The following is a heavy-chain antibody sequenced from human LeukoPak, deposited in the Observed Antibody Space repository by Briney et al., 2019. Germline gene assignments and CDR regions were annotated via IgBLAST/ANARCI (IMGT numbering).Heavy chain of an antibody. CDR2: FSSDGRSM. J-gene: IGHJ5*02. CDR3: AATGVTPHNWFDP. Sequence: GGSLRLSCAASGFTFSSYWMHWVRQAPGKGLVWVSRFSSDGRSMSYADSVKGRFTISRDDAKNTLYLQMNSLRAEDTAVYYCAATGVTPHNWFDPWGQGTLVTVSS. V-gene: IGHV3-74*01. D-gene: IGHD3-10*01. CDR1: GFTFSSYW.